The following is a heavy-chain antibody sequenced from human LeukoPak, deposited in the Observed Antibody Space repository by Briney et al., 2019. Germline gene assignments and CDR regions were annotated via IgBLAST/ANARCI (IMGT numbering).Heavy chain of an antibody. CDR1: GFTFSSYE. J-gene: IGHJ6*03. D-gene: IGHD3-10*01. CDR2: ISSSGSTI. Sequence: GGSLRLSCAASGFTFSSYEMNWVRQAPGKGLEWVSYISSSGSTIYYADSVKGRFTISRDNAKNSLYLQMNSLRAEDTAVYYCARDLFSWFGGIYYYYMDVWGKGTTVTVSS. V-gene: IGHV3-48*03. CDR3: ARDLFSWFGGIYYYYMDV.